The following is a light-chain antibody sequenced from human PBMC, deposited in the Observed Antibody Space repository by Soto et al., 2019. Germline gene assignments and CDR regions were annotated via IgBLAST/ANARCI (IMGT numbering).Light chain of an antibody. V-gene: IGKV1-39*01. CDR3: KQSLTIPYT. CDR2: ATS. Sequence: DIQMTQSPSSLSASVRDRVTITCRASQTISTHLNWYQQKPGKAPKLLIYATSTLQSGITSRFSGSEPGTEFTIAINSMQPEYFASYYSKQSLTIPYTFGQRTKLEIK. J-gene: IGKJ2*01. CDR1: QTISTH.